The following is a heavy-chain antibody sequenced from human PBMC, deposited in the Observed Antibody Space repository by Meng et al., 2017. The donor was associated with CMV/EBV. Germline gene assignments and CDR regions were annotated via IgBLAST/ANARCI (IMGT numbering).Heavy chain of an antibody. CDR3: AHRGSYGYHGY. D-gene: IGHD5-18*01. J-gene: IGHJ4*02. CDR2: IYWDDDK. CDR1: GFSLSTSGVG. Sequence: QVPLKVPGPPLVKPPPPLTVTCTFSGFSLSTSGVGVGWIRQPPGKALEWLALIYWDDDKRYSPSLKSRLTITKDTSKNQVVLTMTNMDPVDTATYYCAHRGSYGYHGYWGQGTLVTVSS. V-gene: IGHV2-5*02.